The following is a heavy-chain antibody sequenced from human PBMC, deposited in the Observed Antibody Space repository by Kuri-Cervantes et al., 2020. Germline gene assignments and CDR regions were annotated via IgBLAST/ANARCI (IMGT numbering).Heavy chain of an antibody. CDR3: ANRRMWGTLDY. D-gene: IGHD1-1*01. CDR1: GDTFSSYA. V-gene: IGHV1-69*06. Sequence: SVKVSCKASGDTFSSYAISWVRQAPGQGLEWMGGIIPIFGKTNYAQKFQGRVTITADKSTSTAYMELSSLRSEDTAVYYCANRRMWGTLDYWGQGTLVTVSS. J-gene: IGHJ4*02. CDR2: IIPIFGKT.